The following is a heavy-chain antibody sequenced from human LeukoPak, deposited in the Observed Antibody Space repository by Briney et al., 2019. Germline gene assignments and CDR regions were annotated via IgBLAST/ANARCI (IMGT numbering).Heavy chain of an antibody. CDR2: ISSGSSTI. D-gene: IGHD4-17*01. CDR3: ARSYGDYVAEYFQH. V-gene: IGHV3-48*04. CDR1: GFTFSTYT. Sequence: GGSLRLSCAASGFTFSTYTMNWVRQAPGKGLEWVSYISSGSSTIYYADSVKGRFTISRDNAKNSLFLQMNSLRAEDTAVYYCARSYGDYVAEYFQHWGQGTLVTVSS. J-gene: IGHJ1*01.